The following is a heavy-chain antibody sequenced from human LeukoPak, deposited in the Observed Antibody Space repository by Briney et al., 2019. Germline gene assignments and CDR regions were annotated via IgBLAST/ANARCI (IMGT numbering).Heavy chain of an antibody. Sequence: ASAKVSCKASGYTFTSYYMHSVRQALRQGLEWMGIINPSGGSTSYAQKFQGRDTMTRDTSTSTVYMELSSLRSEDTAVYYCARFPSDGAVAGQPSDYWGQGTLVTVS. CDR2: INPSGGST. J-gene: IGHJ4*02. CDR1: GYTFTSYY. CDR3: ARFPSDGAVAGQPSDY. D-gene: IGHD6-19*01. V-gene: IGHV1-46*01.